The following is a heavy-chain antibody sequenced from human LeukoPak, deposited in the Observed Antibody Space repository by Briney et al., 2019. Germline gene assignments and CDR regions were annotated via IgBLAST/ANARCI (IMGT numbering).Heavy chain of an antibody. V-gene: IGHV3-23*01. J-gene: IGHJ4*02. CDR3: AKAPGYSGYAPRGY. CDR2: ISGSGGST. D-gene: IGHD5-12*01. Sequence: GGSLRLSCAASGFTFSSYAMSWVRQAPGKGLEWVSAISGSGGSTYYADSVKGRFTISRDNSKNTLYLQMNSLRAEDTAVYDCAKAPGYSGYAPRGYWGQGTLVTVSS. CDR1: GFTFSSYA.